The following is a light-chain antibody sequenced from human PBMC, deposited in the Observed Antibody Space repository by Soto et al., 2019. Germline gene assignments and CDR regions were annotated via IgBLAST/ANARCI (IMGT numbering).Light chain of an antibody. V-gene: IGKV3-20*01. CDR2: GSS. Sequence: EIVLTQSPGILSLSPGERATLSCRASQTVSGNYLAWYQQKPGQSPRLLIYGSSDRATGIPDRFSGSGSGTEFTLAINRVEPEDFAVYCCQQYGSSPPYTFGQGTTLEI. J-gene: IGKJ2*01. CDR3: QQYGSSPPYT. CDR1: QTVSGNY.